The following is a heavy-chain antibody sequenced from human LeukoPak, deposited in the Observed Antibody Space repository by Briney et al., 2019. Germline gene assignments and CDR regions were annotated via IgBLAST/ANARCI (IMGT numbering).Heavy chain of an antibody. J-gene: IGHJ4*02. CDR2: ISGSGGST. V-gene: IGHV3-23*01. CDR3: AKRGSGTPNY. Sequence: GGSLRLSCAASGFAFSSYVMSWVRQAPGKGLEWVSAISGSGGSTYYADSVRGRFTISRDNSKNTLYLQMNSLRAEDTAVYYCAKRGSGTPNYWGQGTLVTVSS. CDR1: GFAFSSYV. D-gene: IGHD3-10*01.